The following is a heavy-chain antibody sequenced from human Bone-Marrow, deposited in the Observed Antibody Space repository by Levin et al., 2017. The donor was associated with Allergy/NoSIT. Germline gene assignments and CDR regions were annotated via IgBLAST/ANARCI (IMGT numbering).Heavy chain of an antibody. CDR3: ARDGTFNSWHTGWFDP. Sequence: LSQTLSLTCTVSGGSINNTNHYWSWIRQPAGKGLEWIGRMFAGGAATYNRSLRSRVTISIDTSKNQFSLKLTSVTAADTAVYYCARDGTFNSWHTGWFDPWGQGTLVTVSS. J-gene: IGHJ5*02. CDR2: MFAGGAA. V-gene: IGHV4-61*02. CDR1: GGSINNTNHY. D-gene: IGHD6-13*01.